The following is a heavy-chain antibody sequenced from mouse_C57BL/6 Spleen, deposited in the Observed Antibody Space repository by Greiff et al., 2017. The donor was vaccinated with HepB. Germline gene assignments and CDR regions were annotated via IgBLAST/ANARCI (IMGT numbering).Heavy chain of an antibody. CDR3: ARRGADYGLFCDY. Sequence: QVQLMQPGAELVRPGSSVSLSCSASGYTFTSSWLPWVMQRPIQGLVWFGNIDPSDSETHYNQKFKDKATLTVDKSSSTAYMQLSSLTAEDSAVYYSARRGADYGLFCDYWGQGTTLTVSS. CDR1: GYTFTSSW. D-gene: IGHD1-1*02. CDR2: IDPSDSET. V-gene: IGHV1-52*01. J-gene: IGHJ2*01.